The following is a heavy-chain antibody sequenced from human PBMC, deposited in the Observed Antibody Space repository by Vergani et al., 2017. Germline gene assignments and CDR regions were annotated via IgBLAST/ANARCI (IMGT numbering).Heavy chain of an antibody. CDR3: ARRPGRGEFGDYFDY. V-gene: IGHV4-59*04. D-gene: IGHD3-10*01. Sequence: QVQLQESGPGLVKPSETLSLTCTVSGGSISSYYWSWIRQPPGKGLEWIGYIYYSGSTYYNPSLKIRVTISVDTSKNQFSLKLSSVTAADTAVYYCARRPGRGEFGDYFDYWGQGTLVTVSS. CDR1: GGSISSYY. J-gene: IGHJ4*02. CDR2: IYYSGST.